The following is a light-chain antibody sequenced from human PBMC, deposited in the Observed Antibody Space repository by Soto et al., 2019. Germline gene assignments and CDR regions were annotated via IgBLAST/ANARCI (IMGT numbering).Light chain of an antibody. Sequence: DIQMTQSPSFLSTSVGERVTITCRASPGISTFLNWYQQKPGKAPRLLIYAASRLQSGVPASFSGSGDETDFTLTISSLQPEDFGIYFCQQSYALVRTFGGGTKVE. CDR1: PGISTF. J-gene: IGKJ4*01. CDR2: AAS. CDR3: QQSYALVRT. V-gene: IGKV1-39*01.